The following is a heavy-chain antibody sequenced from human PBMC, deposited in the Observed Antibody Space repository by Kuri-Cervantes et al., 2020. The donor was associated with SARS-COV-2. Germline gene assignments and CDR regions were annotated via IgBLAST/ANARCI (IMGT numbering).Heavy chain of an antibody. V-gene: IGHV3-53*01. CDR1: GFTVSSNY. Sequence: GESLKISCAASGFTVSSNYMSWVRQAPGKGLEWVSVIYSGGSTYYADSVQGQFTISRDNSKNTLYLQMNSLRVEDTAVYYCAREDRYGGNLNWFDPWGQGTLVTVSS. CDR3: AREDRYGGNLNWFDP. J-gene: IGHJ5*02. CDR2: IYSGGST. D-gene: IGHD1-26*01.